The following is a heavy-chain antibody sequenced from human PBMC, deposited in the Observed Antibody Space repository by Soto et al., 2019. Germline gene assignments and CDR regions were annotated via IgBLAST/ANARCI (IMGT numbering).Heavy chain of an antibody. D-gene: IGHD1-26*01. CDR2: IYTSGST. CDR1: GDSMTKYY. V-gene: IGHV4-4*07. J-gene: IGHJ4*02. CDR3: ARTVGAAYYFDF. Sequence: QVQLQESGPGLVKPSETLSLTCNVSGDSMTKYYWSWIRQPAGKGLEWIGRIYTSGSTNYNPYLKSRVTMSIDTSNNHFSLNLKSVTAADTAVYYCARTVGAAYYFDFWGQGALVTVSS.